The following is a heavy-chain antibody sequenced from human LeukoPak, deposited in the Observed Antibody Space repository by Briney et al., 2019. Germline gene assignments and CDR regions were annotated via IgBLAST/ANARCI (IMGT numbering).Heavy chain of an antibody. D-gene: IGHD1-26*01. J-gene: IGHJ6*03. V-gene: IGHV3-48*03. CDR1: GFTFSSYE. CDR3: ARVIVGATNYYYYYMDV. CDR2: ISSSGSTI. Sequence: GGSLRLSCAASGFTFSSYEMNWVRQAPGKGLEWVSYISSSGSTIYYADSVKGRFTISRDNAKNSLYLQMNSLRAEDTAVYCCARVIVGATNYYYYYMDVWGKGTTVTVSS.